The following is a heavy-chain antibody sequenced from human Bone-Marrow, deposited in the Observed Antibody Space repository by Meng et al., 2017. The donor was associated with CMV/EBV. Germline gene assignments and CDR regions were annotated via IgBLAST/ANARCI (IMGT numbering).Heavy chain of an antibody. J-gene: IGHJ4*02. CDR1: GGSFSGYY. V-gene: IGHV4-34*01. D-gene: IGHD3-10*01. CDR2: INHSGST. CDR3: ARGPYYGSGSYVL. Sequence: SETLSLTCAVYGGSFSGYYWTWIRQPPGKGLEWIGKINHSGSTTYNPSLKSRVTISVDTSKNQFSLKLSSVTAADTAVYYCARGPYYGSGSYVLWGQGTLVTVSS.